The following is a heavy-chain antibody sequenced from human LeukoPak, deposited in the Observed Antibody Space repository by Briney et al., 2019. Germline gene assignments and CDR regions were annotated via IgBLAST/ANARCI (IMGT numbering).Heavy chain of an antibody. D-gene: IGHD3-22*01. V-gene: IGHV3-30*04. J-gene: IGHJ4*02. CDR3: AKLLYYYDSSQPY. CDR2: ISYDGSNK. Sequence: GGSLRLSCAASGFTFSSYAMHWVRQAPGKGLEWVALISYDGSNKYHADSVKGRFTISRDNSKNTLYLQMNSLRAEDTAVYYCAKLLYYYDSSQPYWGQGTLVTVSS. CDR1: GFTFSSYA.